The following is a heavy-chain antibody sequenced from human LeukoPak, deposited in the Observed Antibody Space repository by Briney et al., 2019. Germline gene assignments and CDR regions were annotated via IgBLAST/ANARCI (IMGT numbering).Heavy chain of an antibody. CDR3: AKATYYYGSGSYYYFDY. J-gene: IGHJ4*02. D-gene: IGHD3-10*01. CDR2: ISGSGSST. CDR1: GFTFSSYA. Sequence: PGGSLRLSCAASGFTFSSYAMSWVRQAPGKGLDWVSAISGSGSSTYYADSVKGRFTISRDNSKNTLYLQMNSLRAEDTAVYYCAKATYYYGSGSYYYFDYWGQGTLVTVSS. V-gene: IGHV3-23*01.